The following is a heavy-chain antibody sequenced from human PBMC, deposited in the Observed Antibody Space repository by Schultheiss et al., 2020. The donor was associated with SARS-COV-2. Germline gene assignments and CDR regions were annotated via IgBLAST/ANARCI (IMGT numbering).Heavy chain of an antibody. CDR3: ARDRGGPYYRGMDV. D-gene: IGHD2-15*01. Sequence: GESLKISCAASGFTVSSNYMSWVRQAPGKGLEWVSVIYSGGSTYYADSVKGRFTISRDNAENSLYLQMYGLRAEDTAVYYCARDRGGPYYRGMDVWGQGTTVTVSS. CDR2: IYSGGST. CDR1: GFTVSSNY. J-gene: IGHJ6*02. V-gene: IGHV3-53*01.